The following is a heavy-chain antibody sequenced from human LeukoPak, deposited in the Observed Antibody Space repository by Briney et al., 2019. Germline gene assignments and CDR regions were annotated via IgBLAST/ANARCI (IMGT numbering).Heavy chain of an antibody. Sequence: SETLSLTCAVYGGSFSGYYWSWIRQPPGKGLEWIGEINHSGSTNYNPSLKSRVTISVDTSKNQFSLKLSSVTAADTAVYYCARVNAVSSAGAFDIWGQGTMVTVSS. D-gene: IGHD2-2*01. J-gene: IGHJ3*02. CDR2: INHSGST. CDR3: ARVNAVSSAGAFDI. CDR1: GGSFSGYY. V-gene: IGHV4-34*01.